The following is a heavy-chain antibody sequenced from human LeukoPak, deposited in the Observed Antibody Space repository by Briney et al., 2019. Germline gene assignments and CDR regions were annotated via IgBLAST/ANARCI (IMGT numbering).Heavy chain of an antibody. CDR1: TYSVTNDYH. Sequence: SETLSLTCAVSTYSVTNDYHWAWIRQSPGKGLEWIGSIYHTGKTYYNPAHKTRVTISVDASKNQFSLRLTSVTASDTAVYFCARHVSGNVWFFDDWGQGTLVIVSS. CDR2: IYHTGKT. D-gene: IGHD1-26*01. J-gene: IGHJ4*02. CDR3: ARHVSGNVWFFDD. V-gene: IGHV4-38-2*01.